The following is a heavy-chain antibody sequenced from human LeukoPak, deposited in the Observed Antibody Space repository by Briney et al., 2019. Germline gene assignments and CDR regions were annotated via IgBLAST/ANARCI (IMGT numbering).Heavy chain of an antibody. D-gene: IGHD6-19*01. Sequence: GGSLRLSCAASGFTFSGDGMHSVREAPGKGLRWGALIWYDGSKRYYADSVKGRFTISRDNSKNTLYLQMNSLRPEDTAMYYCAKAFLGTGWYGSVRGGDFQDWGQGTLVTVSS. CDR3: AKAFLGTGWYGSVRGGDFQD. V-gene: IGHV3-30*02. CDR2: IWYDGSKR. J-gene: IGHJ1*01. CDR1: GFTFSGDG.